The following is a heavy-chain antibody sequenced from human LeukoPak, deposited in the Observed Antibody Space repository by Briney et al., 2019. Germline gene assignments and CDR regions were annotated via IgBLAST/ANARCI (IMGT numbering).Heavy chain of an antibody. Sequence: ASVKVSCKASGYTFTSYAMNWVRQAPGQGLEWMGWINTNTGNPTYAQGFTGRFVFSLDTSVSTAYLQISGLKAEDTAVYYCARTDIVLMVYAISAEYFQHWGQGTLVTVSS. CDR1: GYTFTSYA. CDR3: ARTDIVLMVYAISAEYFQH. V-gene: IGHV7-4-1*02. CDR2: INTNTGNP. D-gene: IGHD2-8*01. J-gene: IGHJ1*01.